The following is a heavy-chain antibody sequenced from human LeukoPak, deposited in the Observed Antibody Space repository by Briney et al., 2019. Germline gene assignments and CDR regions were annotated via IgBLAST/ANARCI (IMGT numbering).Heavy chain of an antibody. CDR3: ASVYCSGGSCLPMDV. CDR1: GYTFTGYY. CDR2: INPNSGGT. J-gene: IGHJ6*03. Sequence: ASVKVSCKASGYTFTGYYMHWVRRAPGQGLEWMGWINPNSGGTNYAQKFQGRVTMTRDTSISTAYMELSRLRSDDTAVYYCASVYCSGGSCLPMDVWGKGTTVTVSS. V-gene: IGHV1-2*02. D-gene: IGHD2-15*01.